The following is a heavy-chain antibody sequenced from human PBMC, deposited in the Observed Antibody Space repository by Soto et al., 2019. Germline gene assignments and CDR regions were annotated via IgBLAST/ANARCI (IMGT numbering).Heavy chain of an antibody. CDR1: GGTFSSYA. J-gene: IGHJ4*02. V-gene: IGHV1-69*01. D-gene: IGHD3-10*01. CDR2: IVPIFGTA. Sequence: QVQLVQSGAEVKKPGSSVKVSCKASGGTFSSYAISWVRQAPGQGLEWMGGIVPIFGTANYGQKFQGRVTITADESASTAYMELSSLRSEDTAVYYCARDSLTYGSGSYWDYWGQGTLVTVSS. CDR3: ARDSLTYGSGSYWDY.